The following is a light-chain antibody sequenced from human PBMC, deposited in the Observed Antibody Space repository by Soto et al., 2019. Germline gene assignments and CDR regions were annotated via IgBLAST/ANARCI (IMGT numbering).Light chain of an antibody. V-gene: IGKV1-5*03. J-gene: IGKJ1*01. CDR3: QHYNSYSEA. Sequence: DIQLPQSPSTLSGSVGDRVTITCRASQTISSWLAWYQQKPGKAPKLLIYKASTLKSGVPSRFSGSGSGTEFTLTISSLQPDDFATYYCQHYNSYSEAFGHGTKVDIK. CDR1: QTISSW. CDR2: KAS.